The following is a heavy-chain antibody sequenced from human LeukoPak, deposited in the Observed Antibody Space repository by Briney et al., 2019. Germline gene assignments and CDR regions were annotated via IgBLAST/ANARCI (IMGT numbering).Heavy chain of an antibody. CDR3: ARDRPIVVVVAATGEFDY. J-gene: IGHJ4*02. CDR1: GFPLSSYS. D-gene: IGHD2-15*01. V-gene: IGHV3-30*03. Sequence: GGSLRLSCAASGFPLSSYSINWVRQAPGKGLEWVAVISYDGSNKYYADSVKGRFTISRDNSKNTLYLQMNSLRAEDTAVYYCARDRPIVVVVAATGEFDYWGQGTLVTVSS. CDR2: ISYDGSNK.